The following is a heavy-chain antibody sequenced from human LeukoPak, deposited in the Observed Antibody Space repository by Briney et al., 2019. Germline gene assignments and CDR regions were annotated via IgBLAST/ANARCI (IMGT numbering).Heavy chain of an antibody. CDR1: GGSISSYY. V-gene: IGHV4-59*01. CDR2: IYYSGST. Sequence: SETLSLTCTVSGGSISSYYWSWIRQPPGKGLEWIGYIYYSGSTNYNPSLKSRVTISVDTSKNQFSLKLSSVTAADTAVYYWARGGGLWFAELRPTPFDYWGQGNLVTISS. D-gene: IGHD3-10*01. CDR3: ARGGGLWFAELRPTPFDY. J-gene: IGHJ4*02.